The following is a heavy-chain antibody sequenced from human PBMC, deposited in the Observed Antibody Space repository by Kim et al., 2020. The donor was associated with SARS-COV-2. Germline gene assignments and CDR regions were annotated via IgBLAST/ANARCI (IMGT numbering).Heavy chain of an antibody. CDR3: ARVLYYYDSSGYYTTDDY. D-gene: IGHD3-22*01. V-gene: IGHV1-18*01. J-gene: IGHJ4*02. CDR1: GYTFTSYG. Sequence: ASVKVSCKASGYTFTSYGISWVRQAPGQGLEWMGWISAYNGNTNYAQKLQGRVTMTTDTSTSTAYMELRSLRSDDTAVYYCARVLYYYDSSGYYTTDDYWGQGTLVTVSS. CDR2: ISAYNGNT.